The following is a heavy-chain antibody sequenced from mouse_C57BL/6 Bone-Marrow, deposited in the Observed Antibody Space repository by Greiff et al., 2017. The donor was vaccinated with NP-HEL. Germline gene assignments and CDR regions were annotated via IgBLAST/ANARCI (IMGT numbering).Heavy chain of an antibody. Sequence: VQLVESGAELVKPGASVKLSCKASGYTFTEYTIHWVKQRSGQGLEWIGWFYPGSGSIKYNEKFKDKATLTADKSSSTVYMELSRLTSEDSAVYFCARHGVYYGSSYGYFDYWGQGTTLTVSS. J-gene: IGHJ2*01. CDR1: GYTFTEYT. CDR2: FYPGSGSI. V-gene: IGHV1-62-2*01. CDR3: ARHGVYYGSSYGYFDY. D-gene: IGHD1-1*01.